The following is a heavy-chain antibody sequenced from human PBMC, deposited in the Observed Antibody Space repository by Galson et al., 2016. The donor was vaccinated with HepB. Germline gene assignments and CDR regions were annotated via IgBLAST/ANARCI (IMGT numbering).Heavy chain of an antibody. D-gene: IGHD6-6*01. CDR2: VYSTGST. CDR1: GGSIRSGSYY. Sequence: TLSLTCTVSGGSIRSGSYYWSWIRQPAGKGLEWIGRVYSTGSTHYNPSLKSRITISLNTSKNQFSLKLTSVTAADTAVYYCARSTRGTSSRFDYWGQGTLVTVSS. CDR3: ARSTRGTSSRFDY. J-gene: IGHJ4*02. V-gene: IGHV4-61*02.